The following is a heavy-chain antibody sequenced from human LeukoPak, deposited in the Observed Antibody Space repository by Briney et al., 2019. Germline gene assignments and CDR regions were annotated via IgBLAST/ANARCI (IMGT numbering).Heavy chain of an antibody. CDR2: IQYDESLK. D-gene: IGHD3-10*01. Sequence: PRGSLRLSCEASGFTFSRFGMNWVRQAPGKGLEWVAFIQYDESLKCYLGSVKGRFATSRDNSKNTVYLQMNSLRVEDTAVYYCAKDQGVVGSYDAWGQGTLVTVFS. V-gene: IGHV3-30*02. J-gene: IGHJ5*02. CDR3: AKDQGVVGSYDA. CDR1: GFTFSRFG.